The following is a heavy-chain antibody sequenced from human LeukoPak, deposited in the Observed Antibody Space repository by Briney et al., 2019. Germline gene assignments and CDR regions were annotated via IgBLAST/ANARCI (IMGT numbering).Heavy chain of an antibody. CDR2: VWYDGTNI. CDR1: GFTFSTYG. V-gene: IGHV3-33*06. D-gene: IGHD6-13*01. Sequence: GRPLRLSCAASGFTFSTYGMHWVRQAPGKGLEWVAVVWYDGTNIHYVDSVKGRFTISRDNSKSTLYLQMNSLRAEDTAVYYCAKDAAGPEYWGQGTLVTVSS. J-gene: IGHJ4*02. CDR3: AKDAAGPEY.